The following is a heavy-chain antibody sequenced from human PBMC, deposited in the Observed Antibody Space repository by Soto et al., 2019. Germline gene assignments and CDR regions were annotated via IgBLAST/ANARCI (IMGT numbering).Heavy chain of an antibody. J-gene: IGHJ6*02. CDR3: ARDRDIVVVPAAGGYYYYGMDV. CDR1: GFTFSSYW. CDR2: INSDGSST. V-gene: IGHV3-74*01. Sequence: GGSLRLSCAASGFTFSSYWMHWVRQAPGKGLVWVSRINSDGSSTSYADSVKGRFTISRDNAKNTLYLQMNSLRAEDTAVYYCARDRDIVVVPAAGGYYYYGMDVWGQGTTVTVSS. D-gene: IGHD2-2*01.